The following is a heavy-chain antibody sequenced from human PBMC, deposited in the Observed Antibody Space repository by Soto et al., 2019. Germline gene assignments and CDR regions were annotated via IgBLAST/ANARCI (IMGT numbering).Heavy chain of an antibody. CDR2: ISYDGSNK. V-gene: IGHV3-30*03. Sequence: QVQLVESGGGVVQPGRSLRLSCAASGFTFSSYGMHWVRQAPGKGLEWVAVISYDGSNKYYADSVKGRFTISRDNSKNTLYLQMNSLRAEDTAVYYCAAGVDIKGPLGYWGQGTLVTVSS. D-gene: IGHD2-2*03. J-gene: IGHJ4*02. CDR3: AAGVDIKGPLGY. CDR1: GFTFSSYG.